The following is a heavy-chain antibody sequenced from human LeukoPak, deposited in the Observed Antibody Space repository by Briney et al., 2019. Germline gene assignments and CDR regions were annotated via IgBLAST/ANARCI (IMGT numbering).Heavy chain of an antibody. D-gene: IGHD4-17*01. J-gene: IGHJ4*02. CDR1: GGSIRSSYYY. CDR2: IYDSGST. V-gene: IGHV4-39*01. Sequence: SETLSLTCTVSGGSIRSSYYYWGWIRQPPGKGLEWIGSIYDSGSTYYNPSLKSRVTISVDTSKNQFSLKLNSVTAADTAVYYCARHPSMTTALFDYWGQGTLVTVSS. CDR3: ARHPSMTTALFDY.